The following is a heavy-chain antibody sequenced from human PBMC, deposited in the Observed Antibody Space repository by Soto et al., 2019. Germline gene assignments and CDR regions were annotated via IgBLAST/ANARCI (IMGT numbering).Heavy chain of an antibody. D-gene: IGHD2-2*01. Sequence: GASVKVSCKASGYTFTTYSIAWLRQAPGQGLEWMEWISAYNGKTNCAQKFQGRVTMTTDTTTSTTSMDLISLRSDDTAVYFCAREAFRVHASWFDPWGQGTLVTVSS. V-gene: IGHV1-18*01. J-gene: IGHJ5*02. CDR3: AREAFRVHASWFDP. CDR1: GYTFTTYS. CDR2: ISAYNGKT.